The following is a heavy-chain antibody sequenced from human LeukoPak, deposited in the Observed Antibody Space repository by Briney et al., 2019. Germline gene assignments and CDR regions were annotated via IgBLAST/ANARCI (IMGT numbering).Heavy chain of an antibody. D-gene: IGHD5-24*01. Sequence: PSQTLSLTCTVSGGSISSGGYYWSWIRQHPGKGLEWIGYIYYSGSTYYNPSLKSRVTISVDTSKNQFSLKLSSVTAADTAVYYCARLTRDGYNSNFDYWGQGTLVTVSS. CDR1: GGSISSGGYY. CDR2: IYYSGST. J-gene: IGHJ4*02. V-gene: IGHV4-31*03. CDR3: ARLTRDGYNSNFDY.